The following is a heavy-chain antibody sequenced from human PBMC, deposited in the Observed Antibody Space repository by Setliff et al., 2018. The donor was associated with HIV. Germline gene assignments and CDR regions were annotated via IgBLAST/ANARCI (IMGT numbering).Heavy chain of an antibody. D-gene: IGHD2-21*02. Sequence: GESLTISCTGSGYSFTSYWIGWVRQMSGKGLEWMGIIYPGDSDTRYSPSFQGQVTISADKSISTAYLQWSSLKASDTAMYYCARLSVVTATRIYYFDYWGQGTLVTVSS. V-gene: IGHV5-51*01. CDR1: GYSFTSYW. J-gene: IGHJ4*02. CDR3: ARLSVVTATRIYYFDY. CDR2: IYPGDSDT.